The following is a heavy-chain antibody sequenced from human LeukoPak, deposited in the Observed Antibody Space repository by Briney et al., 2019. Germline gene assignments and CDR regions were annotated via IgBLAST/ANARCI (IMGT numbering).Heavy chain of an antibody. Sequence: GGSLRLSCATSGFTFSSYLMTWVRQAPGKGLEWVANINQDGSETYYVDSVKGRFTISRDNAKNSLYLQMNSLRVDDTAVYYCARAASWGQGTLVTVSS. CDR1: GFTFSSYL. J-gene: IGHJ5*02. CDR3: ARAAS. V-gene: IGHV3-7*01. CDR2: INQDGSET.